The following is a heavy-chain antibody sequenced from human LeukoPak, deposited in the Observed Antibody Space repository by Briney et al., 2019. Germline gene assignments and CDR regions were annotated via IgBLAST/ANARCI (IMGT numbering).Heavy chain of an antibody. CDR3: AKVAMIVVVISGAFDI. D-gene: IGHD3-22*01. J-gene: IGHJ3*02. CDR2: IYSGGST. Sequence: PGGSLRLSCAASGFTFSSYWMSWVRQAPGKGLEWVSIIYSGGSTFYADSVKGRFTISRDNSKTTLYLQMNSLRAEDTAVYYCAKVAMIVVVISGAFDIWGHGTMVTVSS. V-gene: IGHV3-53*01. CDR1: GFTFSSYW.